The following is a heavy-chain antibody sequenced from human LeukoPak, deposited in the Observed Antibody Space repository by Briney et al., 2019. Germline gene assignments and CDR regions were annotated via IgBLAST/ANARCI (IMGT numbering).Heavy chain of an antibody. Sequence: SETLSLTCTVSGGSMHGYYWSWVRQAPGKALEGIGQIYYTGSTSYSPSLKSRVTFSLDTSKTQVSLNLNSVTAADTAVYYCARYNWNDGGWFDPWGQGTLVTVAS. CDR2: IYYTGST. J-gene: IGHJ5*02. CDR1: GGSMHGYY. V-gene: IGHV4-59*08. CDR3: ARYNWNDGGWFDP. D-gene: IGHD1-1*01.